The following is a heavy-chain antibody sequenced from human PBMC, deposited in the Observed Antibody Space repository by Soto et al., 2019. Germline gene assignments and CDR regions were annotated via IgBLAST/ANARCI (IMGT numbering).Heavy chain of an antibody. CDR2: ISYDGSNK. CDR3: AKDLRYYDIQRSNNWFDP. CDR1: GFTFSSYG. D-gene: IGHD3-22*01. Sequence: QVQLVESGGGVVQPGRSLRLSCAASGFTFSSYGMHWVRQAPGKGLEWVAVISYDGSNKYYADSVKGRFTISRDNSKNTLYLQMNRLRAEDTAVYYCAKDLRYYDIQRSNNWFDPWGQGTLVTVSS. V-gene: IGHV3-30*18. J-gene: IGHJ5*02.